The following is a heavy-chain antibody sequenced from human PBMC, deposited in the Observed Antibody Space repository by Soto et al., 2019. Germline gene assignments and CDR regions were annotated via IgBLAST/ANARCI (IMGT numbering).Heavy chain of an antibody. D-gene: IGHD6-19*01. CDR3: ARGEVYFPRIAVAGKGNYYYYGMDV. J-gene: IGHJ6*02. CDR2: INHSGST. V-gene: IGHV4-34*01. Sequence: QVQLQQWGAGLLKPSETLSLTCAVYGGSFSGYYWSWIRQPPGKGLEWIGEINHSGSTNYNPSLKSRVTISVDTSKNQFSLKLSSVTAADTAVYYCARGEVYFPRIAVAGKGNYYYYGMDVWGQGTTVTVSS. CDR1: GGSFSGYY.